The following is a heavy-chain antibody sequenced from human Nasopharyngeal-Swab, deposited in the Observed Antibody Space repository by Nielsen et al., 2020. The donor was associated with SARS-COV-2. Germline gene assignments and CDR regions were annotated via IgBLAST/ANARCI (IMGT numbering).Heavy chain of an antibody. D-gene: IGHD4-17*01. CDR2: INHSGST. J-gene: IGHJ6*03. CDR3: ARGSGWGSTATTFRGYYYYYMDV. V-gene: IGHV4-34*01. Sequence: SETLSLTCAVYGGSFSGYYWSWIRQPPGKGLEWIGEINHSGSTNYNPSLKSRVTISVDTSKNQFSLKLTSVTAADTAVYYCARGSGWGSTATTFRGYYYYYMDVWGKGTTVTVSS. CDR1: GGSFSGYY.